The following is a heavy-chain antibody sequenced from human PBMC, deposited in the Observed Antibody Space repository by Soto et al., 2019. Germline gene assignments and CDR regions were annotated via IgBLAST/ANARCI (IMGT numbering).Heavy chain of an antibody. V-gene: IGHV3-33*01. Sequence: QVQLVESGGGVVQPGRSLRLSCAASGFTFSNSGMHWVRQAPGKGLEWVAVIWDDGSNKYYADSLKGRFTISRDNSNNTLYLQINSLRAEDTAVYYCARAGIVLVPIAIPPHFDSWGQGTLVIVSS. J-gene: IGHJ4*02. CDR2: IWDDGSNK. CDR1: GFTFSNSG. CDR3: ARAGIVLVPIAIPPHFDS. D-gene: IGHD2-2*01.